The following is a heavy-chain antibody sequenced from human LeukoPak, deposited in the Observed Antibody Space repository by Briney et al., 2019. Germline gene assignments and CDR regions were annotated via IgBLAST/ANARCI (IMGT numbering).Heavy chain of an antibody. D-gene: IGHD4-17*01. V-gene: IGHV4-34*01. CDR3: AREDGDYWIWFDP. J-gene: IGHJ5*02. CDR2: INHSGST. Sequence: SETLSLTCAVHGGSFSGYYWSWIRQPPGKGLEWIGEINHSGSTNYNPSLKSRVTISVDTSKNQFSLKLSSVTAADTAVYYCAREDGDYWIWFDPWGQGTLVTVSS. CDR1: GGSFSGYY.